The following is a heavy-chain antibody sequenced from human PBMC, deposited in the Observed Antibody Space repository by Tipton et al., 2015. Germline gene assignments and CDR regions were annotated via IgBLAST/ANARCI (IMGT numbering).Heavy chain of an antibody. CDR3: ARDLEHGMDV. CDR2: ISYTDGA. V-gene: IGHV4-61*01. Sequence: TLSLTCTVSGGSVNSANYYWSWIRQPPGKGLEWIGYISYTDGAHYNPALKSRVTISVDTSKNQFSPTLNSVAAADTAVYYCARDLEHGMDVWGHGTTVTVSS. D-gene: IGHD5-24*01. CDR1: GGSVNSANYY. J-gene: IGHJ6*02.